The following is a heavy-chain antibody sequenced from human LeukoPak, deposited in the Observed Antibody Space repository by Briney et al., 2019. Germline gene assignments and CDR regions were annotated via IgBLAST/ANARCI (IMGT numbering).Heavy chain of an antibody. Sequence: PGGSLRLSCAASEFTFTSYELNGVRQAPGKGLERVSYISSSGNTISYADSVKGRFTISRDNAKNSLYLQVISLSAEDTAVYYCARGMGYDYVWGSYRYTPFDYWGQGTLVTVSS. D-gene: IGHD3-16*02. J-gene: IGHJ4*02. V-gene: IGHV3-48*03. CDR1: EFTFTSYE. CDR3: ARGMGYDYVWGSYRYTPFDY. CDR2: ISSSGNTI.